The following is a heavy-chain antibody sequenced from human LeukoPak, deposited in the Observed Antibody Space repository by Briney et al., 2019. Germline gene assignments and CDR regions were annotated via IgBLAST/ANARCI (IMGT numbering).Heavy chain of an antibody. CDR2: ISAYNGNT. D-gene: IGHD2-2*01. Sequence: GASVMVSCKASGYTFTSYGISWVRQAPGQGLEWMGWISAYNGNTNYAQKLQGRVTMTTDTSTSTAYMGLRSLRSDHTAVYYCATDSGDIVVVPAARNFDCWGQGTLVTVSS. J-gene: IGHJ4*02. CDR3: ATDSGDIVVVPAARNFDC. CDR1: GYTFTSYG. V-gene: IGHV1-18*01.